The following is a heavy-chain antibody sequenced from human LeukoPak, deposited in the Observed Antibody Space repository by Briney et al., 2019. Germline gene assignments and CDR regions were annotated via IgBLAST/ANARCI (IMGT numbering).Heavy chain of an antibody. V-gene: IGHV3-21*06. CDR1: GVTFSSYG. Sequence: GGSLRLSCAASGVTFSSYGMSLIRQAPGKGLEWVSSISSSGYHIYYADSVKGRFTISRDNARNSLYLQMNSLRAEDTAVYYCAQVCGRSSVWPTGAYYLDCWGQGTLVTVSS. J-gene: IGHJ4*02. CDR3: AQVCGRSSVWPTGAYYLDC. CDR2: ISSSGYHI. D-gene: IGHD6-19*01.